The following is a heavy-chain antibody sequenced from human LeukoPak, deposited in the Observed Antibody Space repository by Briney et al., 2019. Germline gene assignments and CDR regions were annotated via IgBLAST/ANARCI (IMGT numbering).Heavy chain of an antibody. CDR3: ARDVRMVAAAYYFQS. J-gene: IGHJ4*02. CDR2: IDPSGGGT. V-gene: IGHV1-46*01. CDR1: GYTFTTYY. D-gene: IGHD6-13*01. Sequence: ASVKVSCKASGYTFTTYYIHWVRQATGHGLEWMGIIDPSGGGTTYAQKFQGRVSMTRDTSTSTVYMELSSLRSEDTAVYYCARDVRMVAAAYYFQSWGQGTLVTVSS.